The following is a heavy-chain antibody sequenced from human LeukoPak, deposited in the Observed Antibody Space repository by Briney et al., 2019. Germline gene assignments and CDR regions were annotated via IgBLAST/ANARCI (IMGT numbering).Heavy chain of an antibody. CDR3: ARGALVGATADY. V-gene: IGHV4-39*07. CDR1: GGSISSSSYY. D-gene: IGHD1-26*01. Sequence: SETLSLTCTVSGGSISSSSYYWGWIRQPPGKGLEWIGSIYYSGSTYYNPSLKSRVTISVDTSKNQFSLKLSSVTAADTAVYYCARGALVGATADYRGQGTLVTVSS. CDR2: IYYSGST. J-gene: IGHJ4*02.